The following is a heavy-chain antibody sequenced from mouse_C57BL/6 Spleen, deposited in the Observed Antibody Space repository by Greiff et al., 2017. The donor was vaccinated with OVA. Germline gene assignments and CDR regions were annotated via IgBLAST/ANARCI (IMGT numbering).Heavy chain of an antibody. CDR2: IWSGGST. V-gene: IGHV2-2*01. CDR3: ARNYYGSSFFDV. CDR1: GFSLTSYG. Sequence: VMLVESGPGLVQPSQSLSITCTVSGFSLTSYGVHWVRQSPGKGLEWLGVIWSGGSTDYNAAFISRLSIRKDNSKSQIFFKMNSLQADDTAIYYCARNYYGSSFFDVWGTGTTVTVSS. D-gene: IGHD1-1*01. J-gene: IGHJ1*03.